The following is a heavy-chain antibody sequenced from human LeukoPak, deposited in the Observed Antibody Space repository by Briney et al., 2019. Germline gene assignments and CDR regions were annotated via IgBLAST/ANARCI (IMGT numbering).Heavy chain of an antibody. J-gene: IGHJ4*02. Sequence: SETLSLTCAVYGGSFSGYYWSWIRQHPGRGLEWIGYIYYSGSTYYNPSLKSRVTISVDTSKNQFSLKLSSVTAADTAVYYCARSFWSGYSQYYFDYWGQGTLVTVSS. V-gene: IGHV4-31*11. D-gene: IGHD3-3*01. CDR3: ARSFWSGYSQYYFDY. CDR2: IYYSGST. CDR1: GGSFSGYY.